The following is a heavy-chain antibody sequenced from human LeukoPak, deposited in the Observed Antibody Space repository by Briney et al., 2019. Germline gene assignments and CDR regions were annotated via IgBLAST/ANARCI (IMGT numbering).Heavy chain of an antibody. CDR3: ARVGGSYYFDY. Sequence: GGSLRLSCAASGFTFSSYWMSWVRQAPGKGLEWVANIKQDGSEKYYVDSVKGRFTISRDNAKNPLYLQMNSLRAEDTAVYYCARVGGSYYFDYWAQGTLVTVSS. CDR2: IKQDGSEK. V-gene: IGHV3-7*01. D-gene: IGHD1-26*01. J-gene: IGHJ4*02. CDR1: GFTFSSYW.